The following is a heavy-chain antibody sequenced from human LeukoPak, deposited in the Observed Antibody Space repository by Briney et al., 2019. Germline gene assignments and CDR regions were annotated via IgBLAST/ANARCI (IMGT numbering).Heavy chain of an antibody. Sequence: ASVKVSCKASGYILTSYGISWVRQAPGQGLGWMGWISSYNGNTNYAQNLQGRVTMTTDTSTSTAYMELRSLRSDDTAVYYCARSKYYDSSGYYHFDYWGQGTLVTVSS. CDR3: ARSKYYDSSGYYHFDY. V-gene: IGHV1-18*01. CDR1: GYILTSYG. CDR2: ISSYNGNT. D-gene: IGHD3-22*01. J-gene: IGHJ4*02.